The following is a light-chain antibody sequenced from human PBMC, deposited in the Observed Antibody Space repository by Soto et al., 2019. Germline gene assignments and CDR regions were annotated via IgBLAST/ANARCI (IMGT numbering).Light chain of an antibody. V-gene: IGKV3-11*01. CDR3: QQRRSWPPTIT. J-gene: IGKJ5*01. CDR1: QSVSSY. CDR2: DAS. Sequence: IVLTQSPATLSLSPGVRATISCRASQSVSSYLAWYQQKPGQAPRPLIYDASNRATGIPARFSGSGSGTDFTLTISRLEPEDFAVYYCQQRRSWPPTITVGQGTRLEIK.